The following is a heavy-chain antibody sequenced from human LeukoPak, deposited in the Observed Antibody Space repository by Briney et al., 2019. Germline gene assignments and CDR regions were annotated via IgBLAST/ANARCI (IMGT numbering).Heavy chain of an antibody. CDR2: IYYSGST. Sequence: SETLSLTCTVSGGSISSGGYYWSWIRQHPGKGLEWIGYIYYSGSTYYNPSLKSRVTISVDTSKNQFSLKLSSVTAADTAVYYCASTYYDILTGYSPFQHWGQGTLVTVSS. D-gene: IGHD3-9*01. CDR1: GGSISSGGYY. V-gene: IGHV4-31*03. CDR3: ASTYYDILTGYSPFQH. J-gene: IGHJ1*01.